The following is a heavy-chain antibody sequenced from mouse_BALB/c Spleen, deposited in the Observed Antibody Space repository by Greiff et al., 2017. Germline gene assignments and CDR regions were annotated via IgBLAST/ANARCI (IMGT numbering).Heavy chain of an antibody. V-gene: IGHV1S137*01. D-gene: IGHD3-2*01. CDR1: GYTFTDYA. J-gene: IGHJ4*01. Sequence: VQLQQSGAELVRPGVSVKISCTGSGYTFTDYAMHWVKQSHAKRPEWIGVISTYYGDASYNQKFKGKVTMTVDKSSSTAYMELARLTSEDSTIYYYAGQLGLYYGAMDYWGQGTSVTVSS. CDR3: AGQLGLYYGAMDY. CDR2: ISTYYGDA.